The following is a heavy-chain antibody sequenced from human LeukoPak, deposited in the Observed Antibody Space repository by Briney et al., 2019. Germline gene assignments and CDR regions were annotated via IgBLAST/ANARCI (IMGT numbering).Heavy chain of an antibody. V-gene: IGHV3-21*06. CDR3: ARDFFHSSESRPFDY. D-gene: IGHD3-22*01. CDR2: IFSRSESI. J-gene: IGHJ4*02. CDR1: GFTFSSYA. Sequence: GGSLRLSCAASGFTFSSYAMSWVRQAPGKGLEWVSSIFSRSESILYADSVKGRFTISRDNAKNLLYMQMDSLRVEDTAVYYCARDFFHSSESRPFDYWGQGTLVTVSS.